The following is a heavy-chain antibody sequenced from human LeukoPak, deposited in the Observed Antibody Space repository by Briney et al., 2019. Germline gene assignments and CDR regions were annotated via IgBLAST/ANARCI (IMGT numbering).Heavy chain of an antibody. J-gene: IGHJ3*01. CDR2: IYTSGST. V-gene: IGHV4-4*07. Sequence: GSLRLSCAASGFSFSNYAMSWVRQAPGKGLEWVGRIYTSGSTNYNPSLKSRVTMSVDTSRNQFSLKLSSVTAADTAVYYCARLKHDYGDRGDAFDVWGKGTWVTVFS. CDR1: GFSFSNYA. D-gene: IGHD4-17*01. CDR3: ARLKHDYGDRGDAFDV.